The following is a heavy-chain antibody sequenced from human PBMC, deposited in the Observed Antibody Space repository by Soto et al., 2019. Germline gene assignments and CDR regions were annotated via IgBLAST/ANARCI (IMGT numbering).Heavy chain of an antibody. Sequence: QITLKESGPTLVKPTQTLTLTCTFSGFSLSTSGVGVCCVRQPPGKALEWLAVIHWNAANHSTSSLKTRLTVTKDITKKQVVFTMNNMDPVDTGTYYCIHRRVHCGMDHWGPGILVTVSS. CDR3: IHRRVHCGMDH. J-gene: IGHJ4*02. V-gene: IGHV2-5*01. CDR2: IHWNAAN. D-gene: IGHD2-21*02. CDR1: GFSLSTSGVG.